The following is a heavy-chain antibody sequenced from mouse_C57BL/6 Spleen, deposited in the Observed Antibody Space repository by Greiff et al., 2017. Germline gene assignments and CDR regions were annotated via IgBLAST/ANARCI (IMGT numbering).Heavy chain of an antibody. D-gene: IGHD2-1*01. Sequence: EVQGVESGGGLVQPGGSLSLSCAASGFTFTDYYMSWVRQPPGKALEWLGFIRNKANGYTTEYSASVKGRFTISRDNSQSILYLQMNALRAEDSATYYCARYPLYGNYESYYAMDYWGQGTSVTVSS. CDR2: IRNKANGYTT. J-gene: IGHJ4*01. CDR1: GFTFTDYY. CDR3: ARYPLYGNYESYYAMDY. V-gene: IGHV7-3*01.